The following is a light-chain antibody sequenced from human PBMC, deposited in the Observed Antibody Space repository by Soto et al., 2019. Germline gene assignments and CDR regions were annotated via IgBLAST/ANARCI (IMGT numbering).Light chain of an antibody. CDR1: QTVSNTY. J-gene: IGKJ4*01. Sequence: EIVLTQFPGALSLSPGERVTLSCRASQTVSNTYLAWYQQQSGQAPKFLLYGASNRATGIPERFSGSGSGTDFTLTISRLEPEDFAVYYCQQYGALPPTFGGGTKVEIK. CDR3: QQYGALPPT. CDR2: GAS. V-gene: IGKV3-20*01.